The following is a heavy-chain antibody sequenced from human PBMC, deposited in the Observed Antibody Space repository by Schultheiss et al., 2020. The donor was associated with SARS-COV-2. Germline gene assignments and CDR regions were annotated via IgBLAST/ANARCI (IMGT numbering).Heavy chain of an antibody. V-gene: IGHV3-7*03. CDR2: IKQDGSVQ. D-gene: IGHD6-19*01. CDR3: ARDDVRGSGWSVGYFHH. CDR1: GFTFRNYW. Sequence: GESLKISCAASGFTFRNYWMDWVRQAPGKGLQWVANIKQDGSVQHYVDSVRGRFIISRDNAKNSLYLQMNSLRAEDTAVYYCARDDVRGSGWSVGYFHHWGQGTLVTVSS. J-gene: IGHJ1*01.